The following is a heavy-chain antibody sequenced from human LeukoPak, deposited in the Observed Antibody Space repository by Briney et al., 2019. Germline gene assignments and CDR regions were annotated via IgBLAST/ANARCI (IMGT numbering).Heavy chain of an antibody. V-gene: IGHV6-1*01. D-gene: IGHD6-13*01. CDR1: GDSVSSNSAA. CDR2: TYFRSKWYN. J-gene: IGHJ6*03. Sequence: SQTLSLTCAISGDSVSSNSAAWNWIRQSPSRGLEWLGRTYFRSKWYNDYAVSVKSRITISPDTSKSQFSLQLSSVTAADTAVYYCARVTAAAGDYYYYYMDVWGKGTTVTVSS. CDR3: ARVTAAAGDYYYYYMDV.